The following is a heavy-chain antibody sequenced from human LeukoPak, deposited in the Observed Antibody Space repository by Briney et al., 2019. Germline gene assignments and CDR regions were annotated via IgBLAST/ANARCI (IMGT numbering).Heavy chain of an antibody. CDR3: AREGLGELTLDY. J-gene: IGHJ4*02. V-gene: IGHV1-18*01. CDR1: GYTFTSYG. CDR2: ISTYNGDT. Sequence: ASAKVSCKASGYTFTSYGISWVRQAPGQGLEWMGWISTYNGDTNYAQKLQGRVTMTTDTSTNTAYMELRSLRSDDTAVYCAREGLGELTLDYWGQGTLVTVSS. D-gene: IGHD3-16*01.